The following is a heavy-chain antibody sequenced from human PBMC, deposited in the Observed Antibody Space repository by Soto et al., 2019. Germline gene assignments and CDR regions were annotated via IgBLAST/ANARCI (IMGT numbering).Heavy chain of an antibody. D-gene: IGHD1-1*01. CDR1: GFTFSSYW. Sequence: LRLSCAASGFTFSSYWMNWVRQAPGKGLEWVANINQDGNEDNLLDSVKGRFTISRDNAKNSLFLQMNSLRVDDTAVYYCARTGDGHHDFLDYWGQGALVTVSS. CDR2: INQDGNED. J-gene: IGHJ4*02. V-gene: IGHV3-7*01. CDR3: ARTGDGHHDFLDY.